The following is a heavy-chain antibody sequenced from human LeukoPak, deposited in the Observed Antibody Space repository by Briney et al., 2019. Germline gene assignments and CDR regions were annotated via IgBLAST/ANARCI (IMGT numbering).Heavy chain of an antibody. D-gene: IGHD1-26*01. V-gene: IGHV3-23*01. Sequence: GGSLRLSCAGSGFAFSAFAMSWVRQAPGRGLEWVSTITKNGDTAYYEDSVKGRFTISRDNSKNTLYLQMNSLRAEDTAVYCCAKDYCGSHCQAYWGQGTQVIVSS. CDR1: GFAFSAFA. CDR3: AKDYCGSHCQAY. J-gene: IGHJ4*02. CDR2: ITKNGDTA.